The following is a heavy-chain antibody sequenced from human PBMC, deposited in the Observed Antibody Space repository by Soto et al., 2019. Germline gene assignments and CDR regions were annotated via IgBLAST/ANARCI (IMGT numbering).Heavy chain of an antibody. CDR2: IGGTDGDSDGVP. CDR1: GFILNNYA. D-gene: IGHD7-27*01. J-gene: IGHJ3*01. V-gene: IGHV3-23*01. Sequence: VQLLESGGDLVQPGGSLRLSWVASGFILNNYAMSWVRQSPGKGLEWVSTIGGTDGDSDGVPWYEDSVKGRFTISRDSSANTLFLHMDNLTAEDSALYYCVKRGRNWGAFDFWGQGTTVVVSS. CDR3: VKRGRNWGAFDF.